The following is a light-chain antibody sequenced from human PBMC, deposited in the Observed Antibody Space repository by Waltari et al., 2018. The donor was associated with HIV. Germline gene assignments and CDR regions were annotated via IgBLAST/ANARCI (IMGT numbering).Light chain of an antibody. Sequence: EIVMTQSPATLSVSPGERATLSCRASQSFSSNLAWYQQKPGQAPSLLIYGASTRATGIPARFSGSGSGTEFTLTISSLQSEDFAVYYCQQYNNWPKTFGQGTKVEIK. J-gene: IGKJ1*01. V-gene: IGKV3-15*01. CDR1: QSFSSN. CDR2: GAS. CDR3: QQYNNWPKT.